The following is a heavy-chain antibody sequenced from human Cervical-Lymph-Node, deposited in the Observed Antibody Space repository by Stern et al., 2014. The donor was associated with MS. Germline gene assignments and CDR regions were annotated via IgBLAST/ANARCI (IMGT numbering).Heavy chain of an antibody. CDR2: IWYDGNKK. J-gene: IGHJ4*02. D-gene: IGHD1-7*01. CDR1: GFTFSNYG. V-gene: IGHV3-33*01. CDR3: ARGNWNYEGMGY. Sequence: VQLVESGGGVVQPGRSLRLSCAASGFTFSNYGMHWVRQAPGKGLEWLAVIWYDGNKKYYADSVKGRFTISGDNSKNTLFLQMSSLTAEDTALYYCARGNWNYEGMGYWGQGTLVTVSS.